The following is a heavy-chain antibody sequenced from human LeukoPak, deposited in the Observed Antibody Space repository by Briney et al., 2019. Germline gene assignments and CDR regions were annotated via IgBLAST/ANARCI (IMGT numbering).Heavy chain of an antibody. CDR3: ARGVLGGYDFPHHFDY. CDR1: GYTFTSYG. D-gene: IGHD5-12*01. V-gene: IGHV1-18*01. CDR2: ISAYNGNT. Sequence: ASVKVCCKASGYTFTSYGISWVRQAPGQGLEWMGWISAYNGNTNYAQKLQGRVTMTTDTSTSTAYMELRSLRSDDTAVYYCARGVLGGYDFPHHFDYWGQGTLVTVSS. J-gene: IGHJ4*02.